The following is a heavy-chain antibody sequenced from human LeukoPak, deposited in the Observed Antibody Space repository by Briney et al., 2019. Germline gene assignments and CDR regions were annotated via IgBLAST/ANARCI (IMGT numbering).Heavy chain of an antibody. CDR3: TRSGPAAVPDNWFDA. Sequence: GESLQISCKGSGYIFTSYWIAWVRQLPGKGLEWMGIIYPGDSDIKYSPSFQGQVTMSADKSISTAYLQWSSLKASDTAVYFCTRSGPAAVPDNWFDAWGQGTLVTVSS. CDR2: IYPGDSDI. V-gene: IGHV5-51*01. D-gene: IGHD2-2*01. CDR1: GYIFTSYW. J-gene: IGHJ5*02.